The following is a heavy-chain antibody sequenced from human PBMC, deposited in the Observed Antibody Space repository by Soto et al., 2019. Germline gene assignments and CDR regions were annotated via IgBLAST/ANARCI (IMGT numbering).Heavy chain of an antibody. CDR3: ARADGYYGSGSYSMIAPDGYYYYGMDV. J-gene: IGHJ6*02. Sequence: ASVKVSCKASGYTFTSYDINWVRQATGQGLEWMGWMNPNSGNTGYAQKFQGRVTMTRNTSISTAYMELSSLRSEDTAVYYCARADGYYGSGSYSMIAPDGYYYYGMDVWGQGTTVTVSS. CDR2: MNPNSGNT. CDR1: GYTFTSYD. D-gene: IGHD3-10*01. V-gene: IGHV1-8*01.